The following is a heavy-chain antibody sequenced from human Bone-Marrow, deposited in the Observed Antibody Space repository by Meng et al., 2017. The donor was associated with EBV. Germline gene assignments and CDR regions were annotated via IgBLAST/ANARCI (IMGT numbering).Heavy chain of an antibody. CDR1: GYTFTGYY. J-gene: IGHJ5*02. CDR3: ARDLVRGVYNWFDP. CDR2: INPNSGGT. Sequence: VKLVQSGAEVKKPGASVKVSCKASGYTFTGYYMHWGRQAPGQGLEWMGRINPNSGGTNYAQKFQGRVTMTRDTSISTAYMELSRLRSDDTAVYYCARDLVRGVYNWFDPWGQGTLVTVSS. V-gene: IGHV1-2*06. D-gene: IGHD3-10*01.